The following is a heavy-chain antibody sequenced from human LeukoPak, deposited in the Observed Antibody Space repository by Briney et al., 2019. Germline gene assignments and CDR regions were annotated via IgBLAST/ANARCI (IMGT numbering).Heavy chain of an antibody. D-gene: IGHD3-10*01. CDR3: ARDPLWGSGSYFSPNFDY. Sequence: GASVKVSCKASGYTFTSYYLHWVRQAPGQGLEWMGIIIPSGGSTTYAQKFQGRVTMTRDTSTSTVYMELSSLRSEDTAVYYCARDPLWGSGSYFSPNFDYWGQGTLVTVSS. V-gene: IGHV1-46*01. J-gene: IGHJ4*02. CDR2: IIPSGGST. CDR1: GYTFTSYY.